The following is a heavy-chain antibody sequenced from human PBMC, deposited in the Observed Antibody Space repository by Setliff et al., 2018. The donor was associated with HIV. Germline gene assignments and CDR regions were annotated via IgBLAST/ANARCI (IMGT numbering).Heavy chain of an antibody. CDR1: NDAVSGSTSY. J-gene: IGHJ6*03. CDR3: ARIVRWELVATSTFFYYYMDV. V-gene: IGHV4-39*01. CDR2: IYYTGST. D-gene: IGHD1-26*01. Sequence: PSETLSLTCRWSNDAVSGSTSYWGWIRQPPGKGREWIGNIYYTGSTHHNPSLESRVATSVDTSKNQFSLKLSSVTAADTAVYYCARIVRWELVATSTFFYYYMDVWGKGTTVTVSS.